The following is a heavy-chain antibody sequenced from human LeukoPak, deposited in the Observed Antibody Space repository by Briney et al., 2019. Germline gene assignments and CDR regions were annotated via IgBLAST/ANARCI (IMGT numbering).Heavy chain of an antibody. J-gene: IGHJ4*02. CDR3: ARQEFPYYYDSSGYLDY. D-gene: IGHD3-22*01. Sequence: SETLSLTCTVSGGSISSYYWSWIRQPPGKGLEWIGYIYYSGSTNYNPSLKSRVTISVDTSKNQFSLKLSSVTAADTAVYYCARQEFPYYYDSSGYLDYWGQGTLVTVSS. CDR1: GGSISSYY. V-gene: IGHV4-59*08. CDR2: IYYSGST.